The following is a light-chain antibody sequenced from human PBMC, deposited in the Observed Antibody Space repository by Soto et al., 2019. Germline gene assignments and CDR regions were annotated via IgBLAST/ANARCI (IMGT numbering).Light chain of an antibody. CDR1: QTVSNY. V-gene: IGKV3-11*01. Sequence: EIALTQSPATLSLSPGERATLSCRASQTVSNYLAWYQQKPGQAPRLLIYDASNRATGVPARFSGRGSGTDFTLTISSLEPEDFALYYCQQYGSSSRTFGQGTKVDI. J-gene: IGKJ1*01. CDR3: QQYGSSSRT. CDR2: DAS.